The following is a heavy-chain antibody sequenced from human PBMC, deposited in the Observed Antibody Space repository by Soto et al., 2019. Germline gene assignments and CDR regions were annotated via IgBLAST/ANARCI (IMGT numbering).Heavy chain of an antibody. CDR1: GYTFTSYG. Sequence: ASVKVSCKASGYTFTSYGISWVRQAPGQGLEWMGWISAYNGNTNYAQKLQGRVTMTTDTSTSAAYMELRSLRSDDTAVYYCARDAEAAAGTEYNWFDPWGQGTLVTVSS. J-gene: IGHJ5*02. CDR3: ARDAEAAAGTEYNWFDP. V-gene: IGHV1-18*01. CDR2: ISAYNGNT. D-gene: IGHD6-13*01.